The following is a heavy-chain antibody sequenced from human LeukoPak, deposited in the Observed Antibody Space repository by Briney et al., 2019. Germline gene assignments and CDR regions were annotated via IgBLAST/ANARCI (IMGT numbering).Heavy chain of an antibody. J-gene: IGHJ6*03. D-gene: IGHD6-13*01. V-gene: IGHV3-7*01. Sequence: GGSLSLSCAASGFTFSSYWLSWIRQAPGKGLEWVAKIKQDGSEKLYLDSVKGRFTISRDNAKNPLYLQMNNLRAEDTAVYYCRSSSWNYYDYYYIDIWGKGTTVTVSS. CDR1: GFTFSSYW. CDR3: RSSSWNYYDYYYIDI. CDR2: IKQDGSEK.